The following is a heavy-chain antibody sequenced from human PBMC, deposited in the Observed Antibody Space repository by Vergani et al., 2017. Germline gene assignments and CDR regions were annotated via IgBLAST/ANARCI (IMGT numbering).Heavy chain of an antibody. Sequence: EVQLVESGGGLVQPGGSLRLSCAASGFTFSSYSMNWVRQAPGKGLEWVSYISSSSSTIYYADSVKGRFTISRDNAKNSLYLQMNSLRAEDTAVYYCARRPTYYYGSSGYYYSSAEYFQHWGQGTLVTVSS. CDR2: ISSSSSTI. CDR3: ARRPTYYYGSSGYYYSSAEYFQH. CDR1: GFTFSSYS. D-gene: IGHD3-22*01. V-gene: IGHV3-48*01. J-gene: IGHJ1*01.